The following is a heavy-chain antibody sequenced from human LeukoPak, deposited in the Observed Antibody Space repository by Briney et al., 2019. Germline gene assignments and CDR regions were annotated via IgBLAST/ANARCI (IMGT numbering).Heavy chain of an antibody. J-gene: IGHJ6*03. CDR2: ISSSGSTI. CDR3: ARNKQWQYYYYYMDV. V-gene: IGHV3-11*04. Sequence: GGSLRLSCAASGFTFSDYYMSWIRQAPGKGLEWVSYISSSGSTIYYADSVKGRFTISRDNAKNSLYLQMNSLRAEDTAVYYCARNKQWQYYYYYMDVWGKGTTVTVSS. CDR1: GFTFSDYY. D-gene: IGHD6-19*01.